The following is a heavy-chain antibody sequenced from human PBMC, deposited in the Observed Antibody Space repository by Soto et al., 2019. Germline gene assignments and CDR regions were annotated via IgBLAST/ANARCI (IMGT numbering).Heavy chain of an antibody. CDR2: IYQRGSN. Sequence: QLQLQESGSGLVKPAQTLSLTCAVSGGSISSGGYSWSWIRHPPRKGMEWIGYIYQRGSNNYNPSLKSRVNISVDRFKNQFSLKLSSVTAEDTAVYYCARFVVLSSHYYGSGSYITVGAFDIWGQGTMVTVSS. D-gene: IGHD3-10*01. V-gene: IGHV4-30-2*01. CDR1: GGSISSGGYS. J-gene: IGHJ3*02. CDR3: ARFVVLSSHYYGSGSYITVGAFDI.